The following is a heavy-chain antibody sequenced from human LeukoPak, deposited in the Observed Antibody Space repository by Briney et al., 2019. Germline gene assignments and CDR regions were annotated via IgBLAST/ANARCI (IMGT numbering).Heavy chain of an antibody. CDR1: GNSITSDF. J-gene: IGHJ4*02. Sequence: SETLSLTCIVSGNSITSDFWSWIRQSPGKGLEWIGYINYSGRSEYDPSLKSRVTISVDRSRKRVSLKMRSVTAADTAVYYCARLDCLSDECYNYWAVGALVTVSS. CDR2: INYSGRS. V-gene: IGHV4-59*08. CDR3: ARLDCLSDECYNY. D-gene: IGHD2-21*01.